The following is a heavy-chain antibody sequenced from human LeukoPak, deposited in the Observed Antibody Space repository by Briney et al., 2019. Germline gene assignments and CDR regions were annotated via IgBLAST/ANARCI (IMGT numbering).Heavy chain of an antibody. V-gene: IGHV4-38-2*01. CDR1: GYSISSGYY. CDR2: IFHSGST. Sequence: SETLSLTCAVSGYSISSGYYWGWIRQPPGKGLEWIGAIFHSGSTYYNPSLKSRVTISVDKSKTQFSLKLSSVTAADTAVYYCARRNFSYWYFDLWGGGTLVIVSS. J-gene: IGHJ2*01. CDR3: ARRNFSYWYFDL. D-gene: IGHD3-3*01.